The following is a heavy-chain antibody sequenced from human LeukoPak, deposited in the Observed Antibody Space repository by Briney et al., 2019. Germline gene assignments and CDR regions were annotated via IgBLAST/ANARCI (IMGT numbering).Heavy chain of an antibody. J-gene: IGHJ6*02. Sequence: GSVKVSCKASGYTLTSYGISGVRQAPGQGLEWMGWISAYNGKTNYEQKLQGRVTMTTDTSTSTAYMELRSLRSDDTAVYYCARDSPGYCSSTSCYLYYYYGMDVWGQGTTVTVSS. D-gene: IGHD2-2*01. V-gene: IGHV1-18*01. CDR2: ISAYNGKT. CDR3: ARDSPGYCSSTSCYLYYYYGMDV. CDR1: GYTLTSYG.